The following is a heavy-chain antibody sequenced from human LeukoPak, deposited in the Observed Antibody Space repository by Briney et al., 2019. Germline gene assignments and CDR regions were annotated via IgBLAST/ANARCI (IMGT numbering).Heavy chain of an antibody. CDR3: AKNGDRGAYCTGGTCYPYFYYYMDV. CDR1: GFTVSSNY. V-gene: IGHV3-66*01. CDR2: IYSGGGT. Sequence: GGSLRLSCAASGFTVSSNYMSWVRQAPGKGLEWVSVIYSGGGTYYADSVKGRFTISRDNSKNTLYLQMNSLRAEDTAIYYCAKNGDRGAYCTGGTCYPYFYYYMDVWGKGTTVTI. D-gene: IGHD2-15*01. J-gene: IGHJ6*03.